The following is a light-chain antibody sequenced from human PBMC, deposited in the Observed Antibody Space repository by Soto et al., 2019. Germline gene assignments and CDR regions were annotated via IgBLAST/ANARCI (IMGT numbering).Light chain of an antibody. Sequence: EIVLTQSPGTLSLSPGERATLSCRASQTLSNSFIAWYQQKPGQAPRLLIYDTSSRVTGVPDRYSASGSGTDFTLTISRLEPEDFAVFFCQQYGTSEIIFGQGTRLEI. CDR3: QQYGTSEII. V-gene: IGKV3-20*01. J-gene: IGKJ5*01. CDR1: QTLSNSF. CDR2: DTS.